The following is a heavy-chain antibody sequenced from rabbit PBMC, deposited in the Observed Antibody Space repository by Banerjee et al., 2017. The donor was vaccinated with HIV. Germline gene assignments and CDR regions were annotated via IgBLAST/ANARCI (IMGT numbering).Heavy chain of an antibody. Sequence: QEQLEESGGDLVKPEGSLTLTCTASGISFGISDYMCWVRQAPGKGLEWIACIDTSAGDTDYANWPKGRFTISKASSTTVTLQMTSLTAADTATYFCARNYVNAFDPWGPGTLVTVS. V-gene: IGHV1S45*01. CDR3: ARNYVNAFDP. CDR1: GISFGISDY. CDR2: IDTSAGDT. J-gene: IGHJ2*01. D-gene: IGHD1-1*01.